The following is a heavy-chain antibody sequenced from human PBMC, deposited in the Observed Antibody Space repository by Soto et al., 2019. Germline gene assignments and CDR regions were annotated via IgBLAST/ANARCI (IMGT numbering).Heavy chain of an antibody. CDR3: AKGCGTPDCFFMVT. J-gene: IGHJ4*02. Sequence: QVQLEESGGGVVQPGGSLRLSCTASGFTFNTDAMHWVRLAPGKGLEWVAIISNDGNDKHYIDSVKGRFTISRDNSKNTLYLEMNGMRLEDTAVYVCAKGCGTPDCFFMVTWGQGTLVTVSS. CDR2: ISNDGNDK. D-gene: IGHD2-15*01. CDR1: GFTFNTDA. V-gene: IGHV3-30*18.